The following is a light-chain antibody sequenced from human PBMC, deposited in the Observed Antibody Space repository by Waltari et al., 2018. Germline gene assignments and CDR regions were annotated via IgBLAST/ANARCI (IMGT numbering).Light chain of an antibody. CDR1: QGINNH. CDR3: QKYNSAPRT. CDR2: SAS. V-gene: IGKV1-27*01. Sequence: DIQMTQSPSSLSASVGDRVTITCRASQGINNHLACYQQKPGNVPTLLIYSASTLQSGVPSRFSGSGSGTDFTLTISSLHPEDVATYYCQKYNSAPRTFGPGTKVEIK. J-gene: IGKJ1*01.